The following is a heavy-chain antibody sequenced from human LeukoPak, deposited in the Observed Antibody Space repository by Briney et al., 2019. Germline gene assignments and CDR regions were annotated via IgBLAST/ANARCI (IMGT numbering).Heavy chain of an antibody. Sequence: SETLSLTCAVYGGSFRGYYWSWSRQPPGKGLEWSGEINHSGSTNYNPPLKSRDTISVDTSKNHFSLKLSSVSAADTAVYYCARGLRYFDWNFGYWGKGTLVTVSS. CDR1: GGSFRGYY. CDR2: INHSGST. CDR3: ARGLRYFDWNFGY. V-gene: IGHV4-34*01. D-gene: IGHD3-9*01. J-gene: IGHJ4*02.